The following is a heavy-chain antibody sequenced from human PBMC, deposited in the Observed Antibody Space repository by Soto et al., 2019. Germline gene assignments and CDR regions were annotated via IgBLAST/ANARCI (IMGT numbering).Heavy chain of an antibody. Sequence: GGSLRLSCAGSGFTFSSFWMAWVRQAPGRGLEWVAFIEADGSQGHSADSVQGRFTVSRDNAKNSLYLQMNSLRAEDTAVYYCATDQLSLLKYDYWGQGTLVTVSS. D-gene: IGHD3-16*01. CDR3: ATDQLSLLKYDY. CDR1: GFTFSSFW. V-gene: IGHV3-7*01. J-gene: IGHJ4*02. CDR2: IEADGSQG.